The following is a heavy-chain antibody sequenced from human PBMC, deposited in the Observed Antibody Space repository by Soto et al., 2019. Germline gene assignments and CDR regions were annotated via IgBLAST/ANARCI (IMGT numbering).Heavy chain of an antibody. Sequence: ASVKVSCKASGYTFTNYYMHWVRQAPGQGPEWMGIIYPRGGRTRNAQKFQGRVTMTRDTSPSTVYLELRSQRSEDTAADHCATHFSGHIEFWGGGAL. CDR1: GYTFTNYY. V-gene: IGHV1-46*01. D-gene: IGHD3-3*02. J-gene: IGHJ4*01. CDR2: IYPRGGRT. CDR3: ATHFSGHIEF.